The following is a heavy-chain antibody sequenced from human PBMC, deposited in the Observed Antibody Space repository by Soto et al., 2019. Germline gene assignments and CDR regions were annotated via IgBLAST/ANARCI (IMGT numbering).Heavy chain of an antibody. CDR3: ARGGYDSSGYYYQTPGTLDY. D-gene: IGHD3-22*01. V-gene: IGHV4-59*01. CDR1: GGSISSYY. CDR2: IYYSGST. J-gene: IGHJ4*02. Sequence: SETLSLTCTVSGGSISSYYWSWIRQPPGKGLEWIGYIYYSGSTNYNPSLKSRVTISVDTSKNQFSLKLSSVTAADTAVYYCARGGYDSSGYYYQTPGTLDYWGQGTLVTVSS.